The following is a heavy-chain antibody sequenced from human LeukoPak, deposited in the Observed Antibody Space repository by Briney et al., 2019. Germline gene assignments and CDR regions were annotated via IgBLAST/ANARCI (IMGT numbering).Heavy chain of an antibody. J-gene: IGHJ2*01. V-gene: IGHV2-5*02. CDR3: AHRTRTVIKDWYFDL. CDR1: GFSLTTSGVG. CDR2: NYWDDDT. Sequence: GPTLVNPTQTLTLTCTFSGFSLTTSGVGVGWIRQAPGKAPERLPLNYWDDDTRYSPSLKSRLTITKDTSKNQVVPTMTNMDPVDTATYYCAHRTRTVIKDWYFDLWGRGTLVTVSS. D-gene: IGHD4-23*01.